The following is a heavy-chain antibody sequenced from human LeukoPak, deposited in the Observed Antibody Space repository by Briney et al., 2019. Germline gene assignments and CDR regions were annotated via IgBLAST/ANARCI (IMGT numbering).Heavy chain of an antibody. CDR3: AKDDLGYCSSTSCSTDY. D-gene: IGHD2-2*01. CDR1: GFTFSSYG. Sequence: GGSLRLSCAASGFTFSSYGMHWVRQAPGKGLEWVAFIRYDGSNKYYADSVKGRFTISRDNSKNTLYLQMNSLRAEDTAVYYCAKDDLGYCSSTSCSTDYWGQGTPVTVSS. V-gene: IGHV3-30*02. CDR2: IRYDGSNK. J-gene: IGHJ4*02.